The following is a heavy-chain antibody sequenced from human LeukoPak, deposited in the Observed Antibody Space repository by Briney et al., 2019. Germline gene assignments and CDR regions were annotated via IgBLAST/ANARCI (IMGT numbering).Heavy chain of an antibody. J-gene: IGHJ4*02. V-gene: IGHV3-48*04. CDR2: ISGSGRTI. CDR3: ARVLGSGTTNDY. CDR1: GFTFSTYS. D-gene: IGHD1-1*01. Sequence: GGSLRLSCAASGFTFSTYSMNWVRQAPGKGLEWVSYISGSGRTIYYADSVKGRFTISRGNAKKSLYLQMNSLRAEDTAVYFCARVLGSGTTNDYWGQGTLVTVSS.